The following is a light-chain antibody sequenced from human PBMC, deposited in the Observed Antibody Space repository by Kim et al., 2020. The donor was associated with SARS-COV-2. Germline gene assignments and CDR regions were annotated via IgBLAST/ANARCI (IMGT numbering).Light chain of an antibody. CDR2: GND. J-gene: IGLJ3*02. Sequence: QSVLTQPPAASGTPGQRVTMSCSGSSSNIGSYPVIWYQHLPGAAPKLLMYGNDQRPSGVPDRFSGSKSGTSASLAISGLQSEDEGDYYCATWDDSLNGRVFGGGTKLTVL. V-gene: IGLV1-44*01. CDR3: ATWDDSLNGRV. CDR1: SSNIGSYP.